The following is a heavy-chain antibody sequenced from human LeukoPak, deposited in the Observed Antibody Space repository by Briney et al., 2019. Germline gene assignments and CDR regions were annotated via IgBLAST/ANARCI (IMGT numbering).Heavy chain of an antibody. CDR3: ARAPSSDYYSHFDY. CDR2: ISSTSGTI. D-gene: IGHD3-22*01. CDR1: GFTFSAYC. V-gene: IGHV3-48*04. Sequence: GGSLRLSCAASGFTFSAYCMNWVRQAPGKGLEWISYISSTSGTIYYADSLKGRFTISRDNAKNSLYLQMNSLRAEDTAVYYCARAPSSDYYSHFDYWGQGTLVTVSS. J-gene: IGHJ4*02.